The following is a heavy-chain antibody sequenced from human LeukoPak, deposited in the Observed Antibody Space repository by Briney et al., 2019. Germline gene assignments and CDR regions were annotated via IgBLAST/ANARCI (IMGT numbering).Heavy chain of an antibody. D-gene: IGHD3-22*01. CDR3: ARPKDYYYDSSGHYFDY. CDR1: GYTFTSYG. J-gene: IGHJ4*02. V-gene: IGHV1-18*01. CDR2: ISAYNGNT. Sequence: GASVKVSCKASGYTFTSYGISWVRQAPGQGLEWMGWISAYNGNTNYAQKLQSRVTMTTDTSTSTAYMELRSLRSDDTAVYYCARPKDYYYDSSGHYFDYWGQGTLVTVSS.